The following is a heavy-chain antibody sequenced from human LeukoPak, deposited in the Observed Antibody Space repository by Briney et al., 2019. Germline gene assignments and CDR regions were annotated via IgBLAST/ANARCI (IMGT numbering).Heavy chain of an antibody. J-gene: IGHJ4*02. Sequence: SETLSLTCTVSGGSISGSSYYWGWIRQPPGKGLEWIATIYYSGSTYYNPSLKSRVTISVAMSKNQFSLRLSSVTAADTAVYYCARHGSIYDNSGYNGFDYWGQGSLVTVSS. CDR3: ARHGSIYDNSGYNGFDY. CDR1: GGSISGSSYY. D-gene: IGHD3-22*01. V-gene: IGHV4-39*01. CDR2: IYYSGST.